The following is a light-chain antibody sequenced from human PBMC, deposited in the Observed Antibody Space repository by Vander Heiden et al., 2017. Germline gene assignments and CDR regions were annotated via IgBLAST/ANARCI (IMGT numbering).Light chain of an antibody. J-gene: IGLJ2*01. CDR2: QDT. V-gene: IGLV3-1*01. CDR3: QEWDSSTVG. CDR1: KLGDKY. Sequence: SYDLTQPPSVSVSPGQTASITCPGDKLGDKYACWYQQKPGQSPVLVIYQDTKRASGIPERFSGSNSATTATLTISGTQAMDEAYYYCQEWDSSTVGCGGGTKLTGL.